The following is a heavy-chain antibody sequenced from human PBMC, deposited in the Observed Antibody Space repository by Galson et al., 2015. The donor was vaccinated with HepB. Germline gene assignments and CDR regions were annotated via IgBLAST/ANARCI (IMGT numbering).Heavy chain of an antibody. CDR2: ITGSGGST. CDR3: TKEGAVARAGYFDC. CDR1: RFTFSSYA. D-gene: IGHD6-19*01. J-gene: IGHJ4*02. V-gene: IGHV3-23*01. Sequence: SLRLSCAASRFTFSSYAMSWVRQAPGKGLEWVSAITGSGGSTYYADSVKGRFTISRDNSKNTLYLQMNSLRAGDTAVYYCTKEGAVARAGYFDCWGQGALVTVSS.